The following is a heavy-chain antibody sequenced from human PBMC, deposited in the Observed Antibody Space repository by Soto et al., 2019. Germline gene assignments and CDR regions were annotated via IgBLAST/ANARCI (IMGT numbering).Heavy chain of an antibody. D-gene: IGHD1-26*01. J-gene: IGHJ4*02. V-gene: IGHV5-10-1*03. Sequence: EVQLVQSGAEVKQPGESLRISCPGAGYSFSDYYVNWVRHLPGKGLEWMGTIDPRDSHPNYSPSFQGHVTISVDESTNAAYLQWSSLKASDTAIYYGARQSPYTGSYDVLLDHWGQGTRVTVSS. CDR3: ARQSPYTGSYDVLLDH. CDR2: IDPRDSHP. CDR1: GYSFSDYY.